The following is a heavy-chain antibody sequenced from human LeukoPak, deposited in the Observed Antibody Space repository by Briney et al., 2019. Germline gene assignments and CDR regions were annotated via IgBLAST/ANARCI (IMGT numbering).Heavy chain of an antibody. V-gene: IGHV4-59*01. D-gene: IGHD1-1*01. CDR1: GGSISIYY. CDR3: AITTGTGFDY. CDR2: IYYSGST. Sequence: SETLSLTCTVSGGSISIYYWSWIRQPPGKGLEWIGYIYYSGSTNYNPSLKSRVTISVDTSKNQFSLKLSSVTAADTAVYYCAITTGTGFDYWGQGTLVTVSS. J-gene: IGHJ4*02.